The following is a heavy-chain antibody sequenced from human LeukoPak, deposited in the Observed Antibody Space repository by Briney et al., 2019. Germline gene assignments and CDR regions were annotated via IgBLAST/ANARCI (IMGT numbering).Heavy chain of an antibody. Sequence: GASVKVSCKASGYTFTSYGISWVRQAPGQGLEWMGWISAYNGNKNYAQKFQGRVTMTTDTSTRTAYMELRSLTSDDTAVYYCARKGDYWNDGAYWGQGTLVTVSS. V-gene: IGHV1-18*01. CDR1: GYTFTSYG. CDR2: ISAYNGNK. D-gene: IGHD1-1*01. CDR3: ARKGDYWNDGAY. J-gene: IGHJ4*02.